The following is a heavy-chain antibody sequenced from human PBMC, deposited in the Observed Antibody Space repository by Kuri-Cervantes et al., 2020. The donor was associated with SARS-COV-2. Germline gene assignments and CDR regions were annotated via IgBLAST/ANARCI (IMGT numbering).Heavy chain of an antibody. J-gene: IGHJ6*03. CDR1: GFTFSNYA. CDR3: AKDGYGYGRAYYYYYMDV. CDR2: ISSSSSYI. Sequence: GGSLRLSCTASGFTFSNYAMNWVRQAPGKGLEWVSSISSSSSYIYYADSVKGRFTISRDNSKNSLYLQMNSLRAEDTALYYCAKDGYGYGRAYYYYYMDVWGKGTTVTVSS. V-gene: IGHV3-21*04. D-gene: IGHD5-18*01.